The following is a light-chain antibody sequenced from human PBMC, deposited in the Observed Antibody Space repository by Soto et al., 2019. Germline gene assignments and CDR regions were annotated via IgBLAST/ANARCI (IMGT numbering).Light chain of an antibody. CDR2: AAS. CDR3: QKYTNVPA. CDR1: QGISNY. V-gene: IGKV1-27*01. J-gene: IGKJ4*01. Sequence: DIQMTQSPSSLSASVGDRVTITCRASQGISNYLAWYQQIPGKVPKLPISAASTLQSGVPSRFSGSGSGTDFTLTISSLQPEDVATYYCQKYTNVPAFGGATKVEIK.